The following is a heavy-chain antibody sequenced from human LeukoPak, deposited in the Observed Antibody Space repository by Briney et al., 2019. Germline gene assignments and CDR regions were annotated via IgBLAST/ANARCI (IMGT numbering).Heavy chain of an antibody. D-gene: IGHD4-11*01. V-gene: IGHV1-8*01. CDR1: GYTFTSYD. J-gene: IGHJ6*02. CDR2: MNPNSGNT. CDR3: ARRAETNYYYYGMDV. Sequence: AASVKVSCKASGYTFTSYDINWVRQATGQGLEWMGWMNPNSGNTSYAQKFQGRVTMTRNTSISTAYMELSSLRSEDTAVYYCARRAETNYYYYGMDVWGQGTTVTVS.